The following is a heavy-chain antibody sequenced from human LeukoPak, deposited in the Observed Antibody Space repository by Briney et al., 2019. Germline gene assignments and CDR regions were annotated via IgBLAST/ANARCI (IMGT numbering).Heavy chain of an antibody. CDR1: GFTFSSYS. V-gene: IGHV3-21*01. Sequence: GGSLRLSCAASGFTFSSYSMNWVRQAPGKGLEWVSSISRSSSFIYYADSVKGRFTTSRDNAKNSLHLQMNSLRAEDTAMYYCARVAVVGASFAIDVWGQGTMVTVSS. CDR3: ARVAVVGASFAIDV. J-gene: IGHJ3*01. D-gene: IGHD2-15*01. CDR2: ISRSSSFI.